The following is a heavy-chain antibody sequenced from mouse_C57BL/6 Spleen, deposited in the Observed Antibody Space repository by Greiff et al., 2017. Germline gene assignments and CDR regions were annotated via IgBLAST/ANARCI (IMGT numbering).Heavy chain of an antibody. CDR3: ARREDEDYAMDY. CDR2: IYPGDGDT. Sequence: QVQLQQSGPELVKPGASVKISCKASGYAFSSSWMNWVKQRPGKGLEWIGRIYPGDGDTNYNGKFKGKATLTAEKSSSTAYMQLSSLTSEDSAVYFCARREDEDYAMDYWGQGTSVTVSS. CDR1: GYAFSSSW. J-gene: IGHJ4*01. V-gene: IGHV1-82*01.